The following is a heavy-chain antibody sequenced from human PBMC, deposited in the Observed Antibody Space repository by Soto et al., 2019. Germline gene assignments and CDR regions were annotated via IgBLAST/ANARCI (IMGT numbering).Heavy chain of an antibody. CDR2: NYHSGST. J-gene: IGHJ4*02. D-gene: IGHD2-15*01. CDR3: SRGQVVAAQH. CDR1: GVSISSGGYS. V-gene: IGHV4-30-2*01. Sequence: QLQLQESGSGLVKPSQTLSLTCAVSGVSISSGGYSWSWIRQPPGKGLEWIGYNYHSGSTYYNPSLKSRVTRSVDRFTNQFSPKLSSVTAADTAVYYCSRGQVVAAQHWGQGTLVTVSS.